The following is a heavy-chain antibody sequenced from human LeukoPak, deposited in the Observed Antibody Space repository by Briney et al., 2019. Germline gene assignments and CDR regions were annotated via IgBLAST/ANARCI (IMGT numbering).Heavy chain of an antibody. CDR3: TRERVDIVVVPAAKAYYYYYYMDV. D-gene: IGHD2-2*01. CDR2: IRSKAYGGTT. J-gene: IGHJ6*03. V-gene: IGHV3-49*03. Sequence: GRSLRLSCTASGFTFGDYAMSWFRQAPGKGLEWVGFIRSKAYGGTTEYAASVKGRFTISRDDSKSIAYLQMNSLKTEDTAVYYCTRERVDIVVVPAAKAYYYYYYMDVWGKGTTVTVSS. CDR1: GFTFGDYA.